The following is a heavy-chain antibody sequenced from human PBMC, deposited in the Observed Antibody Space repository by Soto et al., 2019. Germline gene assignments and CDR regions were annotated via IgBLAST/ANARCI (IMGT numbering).Heavy chain of an antibody. CDR3: AITEESSGWYSDYYYGMDV. CDR1: GGTFSSYT. V-gene: IGHV1-69*02. J-gene: IGHJ6*02. CDR2: IIPILGIA. D-gene: IGHD6-19*01. Sequence: PGPQVKVSCKASGGTFSSYTISWVRQAPGQGLEWMGRIIPILGIANYAQKLQGRVTITADKSTSTAYVELSSLRSEDTAVYYCAITEESSGWYSDYYYGMDVWGQGTTVTVSS.